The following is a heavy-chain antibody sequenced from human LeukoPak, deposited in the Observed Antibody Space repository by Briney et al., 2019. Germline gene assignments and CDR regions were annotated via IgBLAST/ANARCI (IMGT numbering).Heavy chain of an antibody. CDR3: ARLVDTAADY. D-gene: IGHD5-18*01. Sequence: PSETLSLTCTVSGGSISSGSYYWSWIRQPAGKGLEWIGRIYTSGSTNYNPSLKSRVTISADTSKNQFSLKRSSVTAADTAVYYCARLVDTAADYWGQGTLVTVSS. V-gene: IGHV4-61*02. CDR1: GGSISSGSYY. J-gene: IGHJ4*02. CDR2: IYTSGST.